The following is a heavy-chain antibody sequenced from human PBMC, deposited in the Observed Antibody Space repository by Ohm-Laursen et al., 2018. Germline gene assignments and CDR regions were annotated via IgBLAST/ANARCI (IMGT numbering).Heavy chain of an antibody. CDR2: ISSSGSFI. CDR1: GFSFSDYF. Sequence: GSLRLSCAASGFSFSDYFMSWIRQAPGKGLEWISFISSSGSFIYYADSVKGRFNVSRDNAKNSLFLQMNSLRAEDTAVYYCARNSSTWGRSVDYWGQGALVTVSS. V-gene: IGHV3-11*01. J-gene: IGHJ4*02. CDR3: ARNSSTWGRSVDY. D-gene: IGHD2-2*01.